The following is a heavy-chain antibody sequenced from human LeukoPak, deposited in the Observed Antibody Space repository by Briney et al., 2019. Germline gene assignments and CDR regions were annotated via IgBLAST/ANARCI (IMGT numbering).Heavy chain of an antibody. CDR1: GYTFTGYY. V-gene: IGHV1-2*02. CDR3: ARGPYVTTVISNAFDI. CDR2: INPNSGST. J-gene: IGHJ3*02. D-gene: IGHD4-17*01. Sequence: ASVKVSCKASGYTFTGYYMHWVRQAPGQGLEWMGWINPNSGSTNYAQKFQGRVTMTRDTSISTAYMELSRLRSDDTAVYYCARGPYVTTVISNAFDIWGQGTMVTVSS.